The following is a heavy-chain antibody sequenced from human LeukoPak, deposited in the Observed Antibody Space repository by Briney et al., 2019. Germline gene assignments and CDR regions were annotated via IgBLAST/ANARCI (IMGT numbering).Heavy chain of an antibody. D-gene: IGHD6-6*01. J-gene: IGHJ4*02. CDR3: ARVHFSSSPYFDY. CDR2: TWYDGSNK. V-gene: IGHV3-33*01. Sequence: PGGSLRLSCAASGFTFSYYGMHWVRQAPGKGLEWVAVTWYDGSNKYYADSVKGRFTISRDNSKNTLYLQMNSLRAEDTAVYYCARVHFSSSPYFDYWGQGTLVTVSS. CDR1: GFTFSYYG.